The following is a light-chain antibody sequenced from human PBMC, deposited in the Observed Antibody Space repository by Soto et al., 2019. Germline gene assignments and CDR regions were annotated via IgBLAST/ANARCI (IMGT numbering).Light chain of an antibody. CDR2: DAS. CDR3: QQYGSSPRT. J-gene: IGKJ1*01. CDR1: RSVSSNY. V-gene: IGKV3-20*01. Sequence: EIVLTQSPDTLSLSPGEGASLSCRASRSVSSNYLAWYQQKPGQAPRLLMFDASNRATGIPDRFSGSGSGTDFTLTISRLEPEDFAVYYCQQYGSSPRTFGLGTKVEIK.